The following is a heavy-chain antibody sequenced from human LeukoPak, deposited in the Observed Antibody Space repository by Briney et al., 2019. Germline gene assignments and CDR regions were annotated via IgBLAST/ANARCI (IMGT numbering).Heavy chain of an antibody. Sequence: PSETLSLTCTVSGGSISSGGYYWSWIRQHPGKGLEWIGYIYYGGSTYYNPSLKSRVTISVDTSKNQFSLKLSSVTAADTAVYYCARDLGDYDSSLARWGQGTLVTVSS. D-gene: IGHD3-22*01. V-gene: IGHV4-31*03. J-gene: IGHJ4*02. CDR1: GGSISSGGYY. CDR3: ARDLGDYDSSLAR. CDR2: IYYGGST.